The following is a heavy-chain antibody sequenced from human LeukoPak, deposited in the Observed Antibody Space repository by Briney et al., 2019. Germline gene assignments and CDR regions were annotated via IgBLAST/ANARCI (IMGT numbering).Heavy chain of an antibody. CDR1: GNYW. D-gene: IGHD2/OR15-2a*01. Sequence: QPGGSLRLSCAASGNYWMHWVRQVPGKGLVWVSHINSDGSWTSYADSVKGRFTISKDNAKNTVYLQMNSLRAEDTAVYYCVSFYDTYWGRGTLVTVSS. J-gene: IGHJ4*02. CDR3: VSFYDTY. CDR2: INSDGSWT. V-gene: IGHV3-74*01.